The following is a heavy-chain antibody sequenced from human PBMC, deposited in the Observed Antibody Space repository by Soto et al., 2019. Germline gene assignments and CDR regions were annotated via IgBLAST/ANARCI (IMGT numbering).Heavy chain of an antibody. CDR1: CGSIITGGSIRSGGYS. CDR3: ARGFLARYYYDYCGSFPPDWFDP. CDR2: IYHSGST. Sequence: SETLSLTCTFSCGSIITGGSIRSGGYSWSWIRQPPGKGLEWIGYIYHSGSTYYNPSLKSRVTMSVDTSKNQFSLKVTSVTAADTAIYFCARGFLARYYYDYCGSFPPDWFDPWGQGTLVTVSS. V-gene: IGHV4-30-2*01. J-gene: IGHJ5*02. D-gene: IGHD3-16*01.